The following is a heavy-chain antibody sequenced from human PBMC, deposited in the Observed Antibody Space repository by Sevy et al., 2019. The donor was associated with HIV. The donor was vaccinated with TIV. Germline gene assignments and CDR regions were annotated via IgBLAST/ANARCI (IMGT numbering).Heavy chain of an antibody. D-gene: IGHD3-10*01. CDR1: GFTFSTYT. CDR2: ISSSSNYI. J-gene: IGHJ3*02. V-gene: IGHV3-21*01. Sequence: GGSLRLSCAASGFTFSTYTMNWVRQAPGKGLEWVSSISSSSNYIYYADSVKGRFTISRDNAKNSLYLQMNSPRAEDTALYYCARPYGSGSSEAFDIWGQGTMVTVSS. CDR3: ARPYGSGSSEAFDI.